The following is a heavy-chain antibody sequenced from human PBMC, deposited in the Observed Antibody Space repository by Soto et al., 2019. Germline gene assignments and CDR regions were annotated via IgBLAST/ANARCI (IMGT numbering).Heavy chain of an antibody. J-gene: IGHJ5*02. Sequence: PGGSLRLSCVASGFTFSSYEINWVRQAPWKGLESVSYISSSGTAIYYADSVKGRFTISRDNAKNSLFLQMNSLRAEDTAVYYCVRARLYYYGAGTHLWFDPWGQRTLVTVFS. CDR2: ISSSGTAI. V-gene: IGHV3-48*03. CDR3: VRARLYYYGAGTHLWFDP. D-gene: IGHD3-10*01. CDR1: GFTFSSYE.